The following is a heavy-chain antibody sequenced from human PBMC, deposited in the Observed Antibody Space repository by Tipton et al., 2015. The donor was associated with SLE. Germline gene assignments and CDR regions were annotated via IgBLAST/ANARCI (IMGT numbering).Heavy chain of an antibody. J-gene: IGHJ3*02. CDR2: INHSGST. D-gene: IGHD3-10*01. CDR3: ARTYGSGNAFDI. Sequence: TLSLTCAVSGGSISSSNWWSWVRQPPGKGLEWIGEINHSGSTNYNPSLKSRVTISVDTSKNQFSLRLSSVTAADTAVYYCARTYGSGNAFDIWGQGTMVTVSS. CDR1: GGSISSSNW. V-gene: IGHV4-4*02.